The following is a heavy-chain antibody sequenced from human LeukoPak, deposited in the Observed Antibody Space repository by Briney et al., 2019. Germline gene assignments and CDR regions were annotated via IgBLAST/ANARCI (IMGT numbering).Heavy chain of an antibody. Sequence: PSETLSLTCTVSGGSISSYYWSWIRQPPGKGLEWIGYIYYSGSTNYNPSLKSRVTISVDTSKNQFSLKLSSVTAADTAVYYCARVYYYGSGSYYDPFFYYYMDVWGKGTTVTVSS. CDR2: IYYSGST. V-gene: IGHV4-59*01. CDR1: GGSISSYY. J-gene: IGHJ6*03. D-gene: IGHD3-10*01. CDR3: ARVYYYGSGSYYDPFFYYYMDV.